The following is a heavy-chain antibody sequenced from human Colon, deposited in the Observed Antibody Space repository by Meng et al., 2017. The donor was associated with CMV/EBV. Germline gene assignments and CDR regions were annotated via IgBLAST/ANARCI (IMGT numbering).Heavy chain of an antibody. CDR1: GFNFNHFW. D-gene: IGHD2/OR15-2a*01. CDR3: AKGQGIIYD. V-gene: IGHV3-7*01. Sequence: GESLKISCVASGFNFNHFWMSWVRQAPGKGLEWVANIDRDGNEKNYVDSVKGRFTMSRDNAKNSVYLQMNSLTDDDMAVHYCAKGQGIIYDWGQGTLVTVSS. CDR2: IDRDGNEK. J-gene: IGHJ4*02.